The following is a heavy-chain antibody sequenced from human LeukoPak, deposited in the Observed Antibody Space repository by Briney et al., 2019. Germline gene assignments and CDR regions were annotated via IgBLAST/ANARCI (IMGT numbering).Heavy chain of an antibody. D-gene: IGHD1-1*01. J-gene: IGHJ3*02. CDR2: TWHDGTNK. V-gene: IGHV3-33*01. CDR1: GFAFSAYG. Sequence: GGSLRLSCTASGFAFSAYGMDWVRQAPGKGLEWVAVTWHDGTNKYYAGSVKGRFTISRDNSKNTLYLQMDSLRAEDTAVYYCVRGGPNWPSEPFDIWGQGTMVTVSS. CDR3: VRGGPNWPSEPFDI.